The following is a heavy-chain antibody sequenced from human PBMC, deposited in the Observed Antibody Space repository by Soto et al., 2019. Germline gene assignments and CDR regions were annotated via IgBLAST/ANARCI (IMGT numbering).Heavy chain of an antibody. Sequence: ASVKVSCKVSGYTLTELSMHWVRQAPGKGLEWMGGFDPEDGETIYAQRFQGRVTMTEDTSTDTAYMELSSLRSEDTAVYYCATDRRSGRGRYYRLAYWGQGTLVTVSS. CDR2: FDPEDGET. D-gene: IGHD1-26*01. CDR1: GYTLTELS. V-gene: IGHV1-24*01. CDR3: ATDRRSGRGRYYRLAY. J-gene: IGHJ4*02.